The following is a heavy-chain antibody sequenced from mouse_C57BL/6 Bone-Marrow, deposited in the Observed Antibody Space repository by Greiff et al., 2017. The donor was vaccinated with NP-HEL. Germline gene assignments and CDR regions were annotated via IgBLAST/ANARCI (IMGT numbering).Heavy chain of an antibody. Sequence: QVTLKESGPGILQPSQTLSLTCSFSGFSLSTFGMGVGWIRQPSGKGLEWLAHIWWDDDKYYNPALKSRPTISKDTSNNQVFHQLGHAATADTATYYYARIYYGYFDYWGQGTTLTVSS. V-gene: IGHV8-8*01. D-gene: IGHD2-2*01. CDR2: IWWDDDK. CDR3: ARIYYGYFDY. J-gene: IGHJ2*01. CDR1: GFSLSTFGMG.